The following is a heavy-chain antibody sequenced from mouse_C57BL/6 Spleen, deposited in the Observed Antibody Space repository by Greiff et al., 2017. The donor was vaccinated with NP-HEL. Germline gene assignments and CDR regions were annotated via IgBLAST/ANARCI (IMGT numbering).Heavy chain of an antibody. D-gene: IGHD1-1*01. J-gene: IGHJ1*03. CDR1: GYTFTSYW. Sequence: QVQLQQPGAELVKPGASVKLSCKASGYTFTSYWMQWVKQRPGQGLEWIGEIDPSDSYTNYNQKFKGKATLTVDTSSSTAYMQLSSLTSEDTAIYYCARGGVLRSYWYFDVWGTGTTVTVSS. CDR2: IDPSDSYT. CDR3: ARGGVLRSYWYFDV. V-gene: IGHV1-50*01.